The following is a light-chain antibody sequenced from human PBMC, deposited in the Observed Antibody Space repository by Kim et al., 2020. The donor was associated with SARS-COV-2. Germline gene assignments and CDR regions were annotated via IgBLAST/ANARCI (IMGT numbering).Light chain of an antibody. CDR3: QQYGSSPRT. Sequence: SPGVRSTLSCRASQSVSSSYLAWYQQKPGQALRLLIYGASSRATGIPDRFSGSGSGIDFTLIISRLEPEDFAVYYCQQYGSSPRTFGQGTKVDIK. CDR2: GAS. J-gene: IGKJ1*01. CDR1: QSVSSSY. V-gene: IGKV3-20*01.